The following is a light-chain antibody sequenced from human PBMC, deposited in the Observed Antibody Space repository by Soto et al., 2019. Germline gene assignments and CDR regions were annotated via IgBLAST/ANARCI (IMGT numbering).Light chain of an antibody. J-gene: IGLJ3*02. CDR3: CSYAGSYSWV. CDR2: DVS. V-gene: IGLV2-11*01. CDR1: RSDVGAYNY. Sequence: QSALTQPRSVSGSPGQSVTISCTGTRSDVGAYNYVSWYQQHPGKAPKLMTYDVSKRPSGVPDRFSGSKSGNTASLTISGLQADDEADYYCCSYAGSYSWVFGGGTKLTVL.